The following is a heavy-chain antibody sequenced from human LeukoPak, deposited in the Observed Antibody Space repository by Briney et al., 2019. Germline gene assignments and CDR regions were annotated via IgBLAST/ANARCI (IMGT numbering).Heavy chain of an antibody. CDR1: GGSISSYY. V-gene: IGHV4-4*07. J-gene: IGHJ6*03. CDR2: IYTSGST. CDR3: ARGTSGVVVPSTDDYMDV. Sequence: SETLSLTCTVSGGSISSYYWSWIRQAAGKGLEWIGRIYTSGSTNYNPSLKSRVTMSVDTSKNQFSLKLSSVTAADTAVYYCARGTSGVVVPSTDDYMDVWGKGTTVTVSS. D-gene: IGHD2-2*01.